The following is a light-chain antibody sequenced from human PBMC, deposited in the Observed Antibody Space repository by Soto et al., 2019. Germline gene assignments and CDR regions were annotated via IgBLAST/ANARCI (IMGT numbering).Light chain of an antibody. CDR1: SNDVGGYSY. J-gene: IGLJ1*01. CDR2: EVT. CDR3: SSYAGSDNFGYV. V-gene: IGLV2-8*01. Sequence: QSALTQPPSASGSPGQSVTISCTGTSNDVGGYSYVSWYQQHPGKAPKLIIYEVTKRPSGVPDRFSGSKSGNTASLTVSGLQAEDEAEYYCSSYAGSDNFGYVFGTGTKLTVL.